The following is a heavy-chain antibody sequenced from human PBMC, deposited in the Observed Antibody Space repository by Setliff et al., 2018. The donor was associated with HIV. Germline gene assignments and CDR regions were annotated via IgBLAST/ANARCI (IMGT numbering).Heavy chain of an antibody. D-gene: IGHD6-13*01. CDR1: GDSISSGGYY. CDR2: TDTSGRT. V-gene: IGHV4-61*09. Sequence: PSETLSLTCTVSGDSISSGGYYWSWIRQPAGKGLEWIAHTDTSGRTDYNPSLKSRVTISADTSKNQFTLKLTSVTAADTGVYYCARHRDPPGTSWIYYYYYMDLWGEGTTVTVSS. CDR3: ARHRDPPGTSWIYYYYYMDL. J-gene: IGHJ6*03.